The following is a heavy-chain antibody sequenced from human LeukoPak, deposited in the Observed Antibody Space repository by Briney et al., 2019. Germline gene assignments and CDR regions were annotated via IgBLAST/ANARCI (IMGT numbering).Heavy chain of an antibody. Sequence: GGSLRLSCAASGFTFSSYNMNWVRQAPGKGLEWVSSISTSSIYIYYADSVKGRFTISRDNAKHSLFLQMNSLRAEDTAVYYCARDQSLSGSYYYYYYMDVWGKGTTVTVSS. D-gene: IGHD3-10*01. CDR2: ISTSSIYI. CDR3: ARDQSLSGSYYYYYYMDV. CDR1: GFTFSSYN. J-gene: IGHJ6*03. V-gene: IGHV3-21*01.